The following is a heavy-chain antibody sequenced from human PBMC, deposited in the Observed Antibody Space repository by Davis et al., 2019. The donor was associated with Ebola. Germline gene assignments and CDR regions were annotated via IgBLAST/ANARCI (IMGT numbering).Heavy chain of an antibody. CDR3: ATDRWNGKALDY. V-gene: IGHV1-2*06. CDR2: INPNSGGT. CDR1: GYTFTGYY. J-gene: IGHJ4*02. D-gene: IGHD1-1*01. Sequence: ASVKVSCKASGYTFTGYYMHWVRQAPGQGLEWMGRINPNSGGTNYAQKFQGRVTMTEDTSTDTAYMELSSLRSEDTAVYYCATDRWNGKALDYWGQGTLVTVSS.